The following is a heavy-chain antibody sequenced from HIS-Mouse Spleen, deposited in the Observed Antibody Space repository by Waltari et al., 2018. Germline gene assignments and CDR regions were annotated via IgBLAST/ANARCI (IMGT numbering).Heavy chain of an antibody. D-gene: IGHD6-13*01. CDR2: IYYSGGT. CDR1: GGSISSSSYY. V-gene: IGHV4-39*07. CDR3: AREIPYSSSWYDWYFDL. J-gene: IGHJ2*01. Sequence: QLQLQESGPGLVKPSETLSLTCTVSGGSISSSSYYWGWIRQPPGKGLEWMGSIYYSGGTYSNPSLKSRVTISVDTSKNQFSLKLSSGTAADTAVYYCAREIPYSSSWYDWYFDLWGRGTLVTVSS.